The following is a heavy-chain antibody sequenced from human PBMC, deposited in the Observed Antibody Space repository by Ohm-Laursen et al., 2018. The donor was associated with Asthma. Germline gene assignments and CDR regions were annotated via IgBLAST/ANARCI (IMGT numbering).Heavy chain of an antibody. CDR1: GVAFTDSW. D-gene: IGHD1-26*01. J-gene: IGHJ4*02. CDR2: INPLGYEK. CDR3: VTDAWWSYVH. V-gene: IGHV3-7*01. Sequence: GSLRLSCTASGVAFTDSWMSWVRQLPGGSLEWVAKINPLGYEKYYMNSVRGRFTVSRDNAKNSLYLEMNSLRVEDTAVYYCVTDAWWSYVHWGLGTLVTVSS.